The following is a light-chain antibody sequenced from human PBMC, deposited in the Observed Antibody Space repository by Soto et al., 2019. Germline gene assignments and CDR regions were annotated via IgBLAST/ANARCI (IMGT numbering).Light chain of an antibody. CDR3: QSYDTRLSGSV. J-gene: IGLJ3*02. CDR1: SSNIGAGYD. V-gene: IGLV1-40*01. Sequence: QSVLTQPPSVAGAPGQRVTISCAGTSSNIGAGYDVIWYQQVPGTAPKLLIFGNNSRSSGVPDRFSGSKSGTSASLVVTGLQAEDEADYHCQSYDTRLSGSVFGGGTKVTVL. CDR2: GNN.